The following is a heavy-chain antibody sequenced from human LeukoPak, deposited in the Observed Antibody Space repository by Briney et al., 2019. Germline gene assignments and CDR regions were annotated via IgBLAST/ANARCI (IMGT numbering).Heavy chain of an antibody. CDR1: GGSISSSSYY. D-gene: IGHD3-10*01. V-gene: IGHV4-39*07. J-gene: IGHJ4*02. CDR3: ARGPYHYYGSGSPQVSGFDY. Sequence: PSETLSLTCTVSGGSISSSSYYWGWIRQPPGKGLEWIGSIYYSGSTYYNPSLKSRVTISVDKSKNQFSLKLSSVTAADTAVYYCARGPYHYYGSGSPQVSGFDYWGQGTLVTVSS. CDR2: IYYSGST.